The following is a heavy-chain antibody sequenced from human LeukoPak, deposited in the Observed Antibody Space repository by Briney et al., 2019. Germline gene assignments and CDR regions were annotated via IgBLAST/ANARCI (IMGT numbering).Heavy chain of an antibody. V-gene: IGHV1-18*01. J-gene: IGHJ6*03. Sequence: ASVKVSCKASGYTFTSYGISSVRQAPGQGLEWMGWISAYNGNTNYAQKLQGRVTMTTDTSTSTAYMELRSLRSDDTAVYYCARDPGIAAAGYYYYYMDVWGKGTTVTISS. CDR3: ARDPGIAAAGYYYYYMDV. D-gene: IGHD6-13*01. CDR2: ISAYNGNT. CDR1: GYTFTSYG.